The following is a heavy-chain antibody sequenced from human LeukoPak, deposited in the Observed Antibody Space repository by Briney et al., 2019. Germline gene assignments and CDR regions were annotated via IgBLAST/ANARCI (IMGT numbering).Heavy chain of an antibody. V-gene: IGHV3-23*01. CDR3: AKDKGELLHYFDY. J-gene: IGHJ4*02. Sequence: PGGSLRLSCAASGFTFSSYAMSWVRQAPGKGLEWVSAISGSGGSTYYADSVKGRFTISRDNSRNTLYLQMNSLRAEDTAVYYCAKDKGELLHYFDYWGQGTLVTVSS. D-gene: IGHD1-26*01. CDR1: GFTFSSYA. CDR2: ISGSGGST.